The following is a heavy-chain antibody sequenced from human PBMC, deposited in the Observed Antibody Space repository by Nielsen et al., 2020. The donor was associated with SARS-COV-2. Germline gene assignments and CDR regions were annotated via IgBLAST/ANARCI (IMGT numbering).Heavy chain of an antibody. D-gene: IGHD2-2*01. CDR1: GYTFTNYG. CDR3: ARYSTGWFSGLYWFEP. V-gene: IGHV1-18*04. Sequence: ASVKVSCKASGYTFTNYGISWVRQAPGQGLEWLGWISGHNGDTYYAQKVQDRLTLTADSSTSTAFLELTSLTSDDTAVYYCARYSTGWFSGLYWFEPWGQGTLGNLSP. J-gene: IGHJ5*02. CDR2: ISGHNGDT.